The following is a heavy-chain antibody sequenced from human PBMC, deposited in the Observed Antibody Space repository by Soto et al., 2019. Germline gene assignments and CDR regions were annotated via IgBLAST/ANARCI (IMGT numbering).Heavy chain of an antibody. CDR2: IFWDGDK. J-gene: IGHJ4*02. CDR1: GFSLNTPGVG. V-gene: IGHV2-5*02. CDR3: ARRPYLSAYSFDY. Sequence: QITLKESGPPLVKPTETHTLTCTISGFSLNTPGVGVGWIRQPPGKALEWLALIFWDGDKRYRPSLKSRVTVTTDTSKNQVVLTMTNMDPMDTATYYCARRPYLSAYSFDYWGQGTLVTVSS. D-gene: IGHD3-16*01.